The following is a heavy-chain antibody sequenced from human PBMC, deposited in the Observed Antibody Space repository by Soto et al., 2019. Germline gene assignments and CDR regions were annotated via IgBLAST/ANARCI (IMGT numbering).Heavy chain of an antibody. J-gene: IGHJ6*02. CDR3: ARHSALEYFEYYYYGMDV. Sequence: SETLSLTCTVSGGSISNSSYYWGWIRQPPGKGLEWIGSIYYSGSTYYNPSLKSRVTISVDTSKNQFSLKLSSVTAADTAVYYCARHSALEYFEYYYYGMDVWGQGTTVTVSS. CDR2: IYYSGST. V-gene: IGHV4-39*01. D-gene: IGHD3-9*01. CDR1: GGSISNSSYY.